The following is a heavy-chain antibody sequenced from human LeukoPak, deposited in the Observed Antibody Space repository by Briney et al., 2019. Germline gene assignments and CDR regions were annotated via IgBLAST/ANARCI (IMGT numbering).Heavy chain of an antibody. CDR2: INPNSGGT. CDR1: GYTFTGYY. D-gene: IGHD5-24*01. Sequence: ASVKVSCKAFGYTFTGYYMHWVRQAPGQGLEWMGWINPNSGGTNYAQKFQGRVTTTRDTSISTAYMELSRLRSDDTAVYYCARVRDGYNGGLEYWGQGTLVTVSS. V-gene: IGHV1-2*02. J-gene: IGHJ4*02. CDR3: ARVRDGYNGGLEY.